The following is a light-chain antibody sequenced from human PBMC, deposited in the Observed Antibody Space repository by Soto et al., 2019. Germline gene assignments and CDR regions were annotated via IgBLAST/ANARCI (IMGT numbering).Light chain of an antibody. CDR2: DAS. V-gene: IGLV2-14*03. J-gene: IGLJ1*01. Sequence: QSALTQPASVSGSPGQSITISCAGTSSDVGGYNYVSWYQHHPGKAPKLMIYDASNRPSGVSNRFSGSKSGNTASLTISGLQAEDEADYYCNSYTSSSTFVFGTGTKVTVL. CDR3: NSYTSSSTFV. CDR1: SSDVGGYNY.